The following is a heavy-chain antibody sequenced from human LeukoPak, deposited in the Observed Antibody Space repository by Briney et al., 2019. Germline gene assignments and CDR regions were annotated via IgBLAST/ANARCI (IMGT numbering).Heavy chain of an antibody. D-gene: IGHD6-13*01. CDR1: GYTFTSYG. CDR2: ISAYNGNT. J-gene: IGHJ4*01. Sequence: ASVKVSCKASGYTFTSYGISWVRQAPGQGLEWMGWISAYNGNTNYAQKLQGRVTMTTDTSTSTAYMELRSLGSDDTAVYYCARDSSSWYLDYWRQRTLVTVSS. V-gene: IGHV1-18*01. CDR3: ARDSSSWYLDY.